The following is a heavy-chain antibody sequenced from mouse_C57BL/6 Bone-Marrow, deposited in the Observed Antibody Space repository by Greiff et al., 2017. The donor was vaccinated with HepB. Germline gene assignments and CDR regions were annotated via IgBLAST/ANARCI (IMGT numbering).Heavy chain of an antibody. J-gene: IGHJ2*01. CDR2: IYPGSGST. CDR3: AREGGFTTVVARDY. V-gene: IGHV1-55*01. CDR1: GYTFTSYW. Sequence: QVQLQQSGAELVKPGASVKMSCKASGYTFTSYWITWVKQRPGQGLEWIGDIYPGSGSTNYNEKFKSKATLTVDTSSSTAYMQLSSLTSEDSAVYYCAREGGFTTVVARDYWGQGTTLTVSS. D-gene: IGHD1-1*01.